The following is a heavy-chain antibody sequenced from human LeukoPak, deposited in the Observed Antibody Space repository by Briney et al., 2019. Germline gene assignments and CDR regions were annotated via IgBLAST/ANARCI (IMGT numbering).Heavy chain of an antibody. D-gene: IGHD1-26*01. CDR3: ATYSGPDKWDASDM. CDR1: GFTFSSYA. Sequence: GGSLRLSCAASGFTFSSYAMSWVRQAPGKGLEWVATIRVDGSTEYPVDSMKGRFTISRDNAKNSLHLQMNSLRAEDTAVYYCATYSGPDKWDASDMWGQGTLVTVSS. CDR2: IRVDGSTE. J-gene: IGHJ3*02. V-gene: IGHV3-7*01.